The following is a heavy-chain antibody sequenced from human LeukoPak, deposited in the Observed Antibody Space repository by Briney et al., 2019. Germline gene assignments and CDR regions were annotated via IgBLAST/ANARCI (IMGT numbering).Heavy chain of an antibody. D-gene: IGHD2-15*01. CDR1: GFSFTDYY. CDR3: ARAVVVIGATPNY. Sequence: GGSLRLSCAASGFSFTDYYMTWIRQAPGMGLEWVSYISSSGITIYYGDSVKGRFTISRDNTKNSLYLKMTSLRAEDTAIYYCARAVVVIGATPNYWGQGTLVTVSS. CDR2: ISSSGITI. V-gene: IGHV3-11*01. J-gene: IGHJ4*02.